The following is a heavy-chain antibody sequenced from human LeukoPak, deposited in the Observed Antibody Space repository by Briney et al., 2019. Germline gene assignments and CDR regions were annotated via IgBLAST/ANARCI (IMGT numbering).Heavy chain of an antibody. V-gene: IGHV1-8*01. CDR3: ARRVASSGTPLGY. J-gene: IGHJ4*02. CDR2: MNPNSGNT. D-gene: IGHD3-22*01. Sequence: ASVKVSCKVSGYTFTSYDINWVRQATGRALEWMGWMNPNSGNTGYAQKFQGRVTMTRSTSINTAYMEVSSLRSEDTAVYYCARRVASSGTPLGYWGQGTLVTVSS. CDR1: GYTFTSYD.